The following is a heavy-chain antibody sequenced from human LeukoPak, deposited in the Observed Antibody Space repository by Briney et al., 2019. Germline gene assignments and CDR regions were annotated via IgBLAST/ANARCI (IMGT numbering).Heavy chain of an antibody. CDR1: GGTFSSYA. D-gene: IGHD3-16*01. CDR2: IIPIFGTA. Sequence: GSSVRVSCKASGGTFSSYAISWVRRAPGQGLEWMGRIIPIFGTANYAQKFQGRVTITTDESTSTAYMELSSLRSEDTAVYYCARTSGELNDAFDIWGQGTMVTVSS. J-gene: IGHJ3*02. CDR3: ARTSGELNDAFDI. V-gene: IGHV1-69*05.